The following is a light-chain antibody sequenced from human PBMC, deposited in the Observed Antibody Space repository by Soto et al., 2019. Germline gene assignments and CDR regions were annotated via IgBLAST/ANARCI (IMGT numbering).Light chain of an antibody. J-gene: IGLJ3*02. CDR3: CSFAGSYTFWV. V-gene: IGLV2-11*01. CDR1: SSDVGDYNY. Sequence: QSALTQPRSVSGSPGQSVTISCTGTSSDVGDYNYVSWYQQYPGKAPKLVIYDVSKRPSGVHDRCSGSQSGNTASLTISGLQAEDESDYYCCSFAGSYTFWVFGGGTKLTFL. CDR2: DVS.